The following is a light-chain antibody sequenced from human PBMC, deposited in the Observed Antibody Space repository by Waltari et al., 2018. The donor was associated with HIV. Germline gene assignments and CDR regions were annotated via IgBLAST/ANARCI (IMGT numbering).Light chain of an antibody. J-gene: IGKJ2*01. V-gene: IGKV3-20*01. CDR2: AAS. Sequence: EIVLTQSPVTLSLSPGERATLSCRASQTVSSSYLAWYQQKPGQAPRLLISAASSRASGVPDRFIGGGSGTDFTLTISSLEPEDLAVYYCQQYGVSLTFGHGTKVEIK. CDR3: QQYGVSLT. CDR1: QTVSSSY.